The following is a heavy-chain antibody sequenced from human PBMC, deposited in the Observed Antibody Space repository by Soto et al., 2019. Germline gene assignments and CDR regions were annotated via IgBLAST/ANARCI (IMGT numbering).Heavy chain of an antibody. V-gene: IGHV4-4*02. CDR2: IYHSGST. CDR3: ARDRNSYGYIYYYGMDV. Sequence: SETLSLTCAVSGGSISSSNWWSWVRQPPGKGLEWIGEIYHSGSTNYNPSLKSRVTISVDKSKNQFSLKLSSVTAADTAVYYCARDRNSYGYIYYYGMDVWGQGTTVTVSS. D-gene: IGHD5-18*01. CDR1: GGSISSSNW. J-gene: IGHJ6*02.